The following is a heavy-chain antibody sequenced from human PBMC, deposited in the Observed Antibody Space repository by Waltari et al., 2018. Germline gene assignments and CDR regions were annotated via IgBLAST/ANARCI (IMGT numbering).Heavy chain of an antibody. Sequence: EVQLVTSGGGLVQPGRSLRLACVGSVFRFDDYAMYWVRQRPGKGLEWLSGIGWNSGAIGYADSVRGRFSTYRDNARKSLYLQMGRLRPEDTALYYCVKGGWGFGAFYEQHWGQGIQVTVSS. CDR2: IGWNSGAI. D-gene: IGHD3-10*01. J-gene: IGHJ4*02. CDR1: VFRFDDYA. V-gene: IGHV3-9*01. CDR3: VKGGWGFGAFYEQH.